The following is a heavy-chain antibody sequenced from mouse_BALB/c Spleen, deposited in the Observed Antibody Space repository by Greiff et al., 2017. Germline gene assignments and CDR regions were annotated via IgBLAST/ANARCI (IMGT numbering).Heavy chain of an antibody. CDR3: ARGTLGLGAWFAY. Sequence: QVQLQQPGAELVKPGASVKLSCKASGYTFTSYWMHWVKQRPGQGLEWIGEINPSNGRTNYNEKFKSKATLTVDKSSSTAYMQLSSLTSEDSAVYYCARGTLGLGAWFAYWGQGTLVTVSA. D-gene: IGHD3-3*01. CDR1: GYTFTSYW. J-gene: IGHJ3*01. V-gene: IGHV1S81*02. CDR2: INPSNGRT.